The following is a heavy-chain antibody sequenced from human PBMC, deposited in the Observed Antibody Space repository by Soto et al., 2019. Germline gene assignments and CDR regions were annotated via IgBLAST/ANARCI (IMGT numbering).Heavy chain of an antibody. V-gene: IGHV4-4*07. CDR3: ARDVGGSVVPHGFDP. CDR2: VDASGNT. J-gene: IGHJ5*02. CDR1: GHSISADY. Sequence: QVQLQESGPGLVKASETLSLSCTVSGHSISADYWSWIRQPAGKRLAWIGRVDASGNTNYNPSLKSRVTMSVDTSKNQFFLKVRSVTAADTAMYSGARDVGGSVVPHGFDPWGQGALVTVSS. D-gene: IGHD3-22*01.